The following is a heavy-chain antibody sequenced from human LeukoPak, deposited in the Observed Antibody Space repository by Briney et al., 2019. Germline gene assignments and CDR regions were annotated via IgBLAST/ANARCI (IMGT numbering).Heavy chain of an antibody. CDR3: ARGGWAAAYGNY. V-gene: IGHV1-8*01. D-gene: IGHD1-14*01. J-gene: IGHJ4*02. CDR1: GYTFTSYD. Sequence: ASVKVSCKASGYTFTSYDINWVRQATGQGLEWMGWMNPNTGNTGYAQKFQGRVTMTRNTSISTAYTELSSLRSEDTAVYYCARGGWAAAYGNYWGQGTLVTVSS. CDR2: MNPNTGNT.